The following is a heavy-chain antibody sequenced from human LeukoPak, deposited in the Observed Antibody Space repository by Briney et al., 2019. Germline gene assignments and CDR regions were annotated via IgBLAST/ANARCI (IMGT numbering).Heavy chain of an antibody. CDR3: ARVGGGYSYGPPDH. D-gene: IGHD5-18*01. J-gene: IGHJ4*02. CDR1: GFTLSNHA. Sequence: RTGGSLRLSCAASGFTLSNHAMIWVRHAPGKGLEWVSGINWNGGSTGYADSVKGRFTISRDNAKNSLYLQMNSLRAEDTALYYCARVGGGYSYGPPDHWGQGTLVTVSS. CDR2: INWNGGST. V-gene: IGHV3-20*04.